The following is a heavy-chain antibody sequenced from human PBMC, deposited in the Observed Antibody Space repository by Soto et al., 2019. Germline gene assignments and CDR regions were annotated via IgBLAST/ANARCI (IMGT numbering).Heavy chain of an antibody. CDR1: GFTFSSYD. D-gene: IGHD3-3*01. Sequence: EVQLVESGGGLVQPGGSLRLSCAASGFTFSSYDMHWVRQATGKGLEWVSAIGTAGDTYYPGSVKGRFTISRENAKNSLYLKMNSLRAGDMAVYYCAREYLYDSSMDVWGQGTTVTVSS. V-gene: IGHV3-13*01. CDR3: AREYLYDSSMDV. J-gene: IGHJ6*02. CDR2: IGTAGDT.